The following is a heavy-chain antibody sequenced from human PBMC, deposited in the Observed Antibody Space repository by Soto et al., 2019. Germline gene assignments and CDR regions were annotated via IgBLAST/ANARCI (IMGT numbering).Heavy chain of an antibody. CDR2: ISGSSSST. J-gene: IGHJ4*02. CDR1: GFTFSSYS. D-gene: IGHD3-9*01. V-gene: IGHV3-23*01. Sequence: GGSLRLSCAACGFTFSSYSMNWVRQAPGKGLEWVSSISGSSSSTYYADSVKGRFAISRDNSRNTLYLQMHSLTAEDTAVYYCANGRATYGLLTHDYWGQGTLVTVSS. CDR3: ANGRATYGLLTHDY.